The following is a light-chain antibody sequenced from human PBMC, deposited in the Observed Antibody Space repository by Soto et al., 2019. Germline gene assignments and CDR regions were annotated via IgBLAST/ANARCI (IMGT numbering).Light chain of an antibody. J-gene: IGLJ2*01. Sequence: QSALTQPPSASGSPGQSVTISCTGGSSDVGLHDYVSWYQQYRGKAPKLILYEVTKRPSGVPDRFSGSKLGNTASLTVSGLQAEDEADYYCSSYAGSDNGDVVFGGGTKLTVL. CDR1: SSDVGLHDY. CDR2: EVT. V-gene: IGLV2-8*01. CDR3: SSYAGSDNGDVV.